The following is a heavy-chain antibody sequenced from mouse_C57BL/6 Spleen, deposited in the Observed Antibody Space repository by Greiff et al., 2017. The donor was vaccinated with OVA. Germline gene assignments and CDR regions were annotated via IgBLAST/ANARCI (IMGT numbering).Heavy chain of an antibody. CDR1: GYTFTSYW. D-gene: IGHD1-1*01. CDR3: ARRFITTVVAEYYFDY. Sequence: VQLQQSGAELAKPGASVKLSCKASGYTFTSYWMHWVKQRPGQGLEWIGYINPSSGYTKYNQKFKDKATLTADKSSSTAYMQLSSLTYEDSAVYYCARRFITTVVAEYYFDYWGQGTTLTVSS. V-gene: IGHV1-7*01. CDR2: INPSSGYT. J-gene: IGHJ2*01.